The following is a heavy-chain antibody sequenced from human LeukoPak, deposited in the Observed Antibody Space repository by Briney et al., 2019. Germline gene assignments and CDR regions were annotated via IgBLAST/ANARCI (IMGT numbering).Heavy chain of an antibody. D-gene: IGHD3-16*01. CDR3: ARLLYRDFDY. CDR1: GGSISSYY. CDR2: IYYSGST. Sequence: PSETLSLTCTVSGGSISSYYWSWIRQPPGKGLEWIGYIYYSGSTNYNPSLKSRVTISVDTSKNQFSLKLSSVTAADTAVYYCARLLYRDFDYWGQGTLVTVSS. J-gene: IGHJ4*02. V-gene: IGHV4-59*08.